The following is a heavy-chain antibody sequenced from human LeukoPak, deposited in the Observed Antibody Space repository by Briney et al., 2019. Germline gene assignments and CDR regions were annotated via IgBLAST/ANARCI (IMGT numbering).Heavy chain of an antibody. CDR2: IYHSGST. CDR1: GVSISSSNW. CDR3: ATGLMLLRPKYHRFDP. Sequence: SGTLSLTCAVSGVSISSSNWWSWVRQPPGKGLEWIGEIYHSGSTNYNPSLKSRVTISVDKSKNQFSLKLSSVTAADTAVYYCATGLMLLRPKYHRFDPWGQGTLVTVSS. V-gene: IGHV4-4*02. J-gene: IGHJ5*02. D-gene: IGHD3-16*01.